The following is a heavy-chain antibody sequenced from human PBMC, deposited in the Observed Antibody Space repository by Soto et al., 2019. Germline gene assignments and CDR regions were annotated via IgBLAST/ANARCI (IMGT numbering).Heavy chain of an antibody. CDR2: IRGKPYGGTT. V-gene: IGHV3-49*03. D-gene: IGHD3-3*01. CDR3: TRGGYDFWSGYPPPFYGMDV. J-gene: IGHJ6*02. CDR1: GFTFGDYA. Sequence: PGGSLRLSCTASGFTFGDYAMSWFHQAPGKGLQWVGFIRGKPYGGTTDYAASVKGRFIISRDDSKSIAYLQMNSLKTEDTAVYYCTRGGYDFWSGYPPPFYGMDVWGQGTTVTVSS.